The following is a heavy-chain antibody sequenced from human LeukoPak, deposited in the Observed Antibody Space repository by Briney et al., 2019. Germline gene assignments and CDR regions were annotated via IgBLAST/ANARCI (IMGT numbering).Heavy chain of an antibody. CDR3: AGDSGSGYYDAFDI. Sequence: SETLSLTCAVSGGSISSGGYSWSWIRQPPGKGLEWIGYIYHSGSTYYNPSLKSRVTISVDRSKNQFSLKLSSVTAADTAVYYCAGDSGSGYYDAFDIWGQGTMVTVSS. CDR1: GGSISSGGYS. J-gene: IGHJ3*02. V-gene: IGHV4-30-2*01. D-gene: IGHD3-3*01. CDR2: IYHSGST.